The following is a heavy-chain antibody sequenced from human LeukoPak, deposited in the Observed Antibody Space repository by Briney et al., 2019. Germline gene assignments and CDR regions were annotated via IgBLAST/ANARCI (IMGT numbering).Heavy chain of an antibody. CDR1: GGSFSGSY. CDR3: ARGSDTAAGLY. D-gene: IGHD6-13*01. J-gene: IGHJ4*02. Sequence: PSETLSLTCAVYGGSFSGSYWSWIPQPPGKGLEWIGEINHSGSTNYNPSLKSRVSISVDSSKNQFSLKVSSVTAADTAVYYCARGSDTAAGLYWGQGTLVTVSS. V-gene: IGHV4-34*01. CDR2: INHSGST.